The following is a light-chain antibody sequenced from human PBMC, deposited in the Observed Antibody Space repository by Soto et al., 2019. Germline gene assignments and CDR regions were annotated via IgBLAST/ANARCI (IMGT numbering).Light chain of an antibody. J-gene: IGKJ2*01. V-gene: IGKV3-15*01. CDR2: RTS. CDR3: QQYNNWPPYT. Sequence: ERVMRQSPGTLSVYTGERATLSCRASQSISSNLAWYQQKPGQAPRLLMFRTSTRATGIPARFSGSGSGTEFKLTISSLQSEDFAVYYCQQYNNWPPYTFCQRTKV. CDR1: QSISSN.